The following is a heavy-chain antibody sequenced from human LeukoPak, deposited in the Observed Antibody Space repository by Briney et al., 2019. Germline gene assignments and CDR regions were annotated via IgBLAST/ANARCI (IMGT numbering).Heavy chain of an antibody. CDR3: ARDPIRYDSSGIDY. CDR1: GGSISSNYY. CDR2: IYYSGST. V-gene: IGHV4-39*07. D-gene: IGHD3-22*01. Sequence: SETLSLTCTVSGGSISSNYYWGWIRRPPGKGLEWIGNIYYSGSTYYSPSLKSRVTISIDTSKNQFSLKLSSVTAADTAVYYCARDPIRYDSSGIDYWGQGTLVTVSS. J-gene: IGHJ4*02.